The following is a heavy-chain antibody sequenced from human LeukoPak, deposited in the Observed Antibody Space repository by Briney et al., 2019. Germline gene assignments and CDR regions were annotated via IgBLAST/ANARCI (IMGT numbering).Heavy chain of an antibody. D-gene: IGHD5-24*01. V-gene: IGHV3-30*02. CDR3: ARDRDDGYNYSDY. CDR2: IRYDGSNK. Sequence: GGSLRLSCAASGFTFSSYGMHWVRQAPGKGLEWVAFIRYDGSNKYYADSVKGRFTISRDNSKNTLYLQMNSLRAEDTAVYYCARDRDDGYNYSDYWGQGTLVTVSS. J-gene: IGHJ4*02. CDR1: GFTFSSYG.